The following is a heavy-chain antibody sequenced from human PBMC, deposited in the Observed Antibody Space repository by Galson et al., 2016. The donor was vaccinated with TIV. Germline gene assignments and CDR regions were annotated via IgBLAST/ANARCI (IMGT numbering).Heavy chain of an antibody. V-gene: IGHV5-51*03. D-gene: IGHD2-15*01. J-gene: IGHJ4*02. Sequence: QSGAEVKKPGESLKISCKGSGYSFASYWIGWVCQMPGKGLECMGVIYPGDSDTRYSPTFQGQVTISADKSLSTAYLQWSSLKASDTAVYYCAREPRSGNYFDYWGQGALVTVSS. CDR3: AREPRSGNYFDY. CDR2: IYPGDSDT. CDR1: GYSFASYW.